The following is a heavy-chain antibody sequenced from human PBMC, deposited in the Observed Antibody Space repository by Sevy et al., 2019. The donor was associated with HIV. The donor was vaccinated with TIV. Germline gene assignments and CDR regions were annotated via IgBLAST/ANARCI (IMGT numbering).Heavy chain of an antibody. Sequence: GGSLRLSCAASGFTFNTHAMTWVRQAPDKGLEWVSSITGPASGTHYADVVKGGFTISRDNSKNVLYLQMNSLRADDTAVYYCAKALNPALEAMLQVNLPTLKGFDVWGQGTMVTVSS. V-gene: IGHV3-23*01. CDR1: GFTFNTHA. D-gene: IGHD2-2*01. J-gene: IGHJ3*01. CDR2: ITGPASGT. CDR3: AKALNPALEAMLQVNLPTLKGFDV.